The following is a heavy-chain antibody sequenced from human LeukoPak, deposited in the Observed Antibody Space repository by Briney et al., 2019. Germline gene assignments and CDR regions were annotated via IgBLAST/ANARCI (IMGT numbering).Heavy chain of an antibody. CDR3: TRLGGGYGELDN. V-gene: IGHV3-73*01. Sequence: GGSLKLSCAASGLTFSGSAMHWVRQASGKGLEWVGHIRSKANSYATAYAASVRGRFTISRDDSKNTAYLQMSSLKTEDTAVYYCTRLGGGYGELDNWGQGTLVTVSS. CDR2: IRSKANSYAT. J-gene: IGHJ4*02. CDR1: GLTFSGSA. D-gene: IGHD5-12*01.